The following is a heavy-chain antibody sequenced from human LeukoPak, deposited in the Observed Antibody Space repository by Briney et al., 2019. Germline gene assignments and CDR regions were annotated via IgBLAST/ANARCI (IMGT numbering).Heavy chain of an antibody. V-gene: IGHV1-3*04. Sequence: ASVKVSCKASGTSFTTNAMHWVRQAPGQRLEWMGWINTDNGNTHYLQKFQGRVTITRDTSASTTYMERSSLTSEDTAVYYCAREKNQQWVDCLQYWGQGTLVTVSS. D-gene: IGHD1-26*01. J-gene: IGHJ4*02. CDR3: AREKNQQWVDCLQY. CDR2: INTDNGNT. CDR1: GTSFTTNA.